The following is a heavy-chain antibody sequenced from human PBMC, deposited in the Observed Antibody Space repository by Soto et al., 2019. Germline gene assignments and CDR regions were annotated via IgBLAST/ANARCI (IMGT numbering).Heavy chain of an antibody. Sequence: GGSLRLSCAASGFSFSNYAMNWVRQAPGKWLEWVSAISGSGGSTYYADSVKGRFTISRDNSKNTLYLQMNSLRAEDTAVYYCAKAPSIFGVQYWGQGTLVTVSS. D-gene: IGHD3-3*01. CDR1: GFSFSNYA. CDR2: ISGSGGST. V-gene: IGHV3-23*01. CDR3: AKAPSIFGVQY. J-gene: IGHJ4*02.